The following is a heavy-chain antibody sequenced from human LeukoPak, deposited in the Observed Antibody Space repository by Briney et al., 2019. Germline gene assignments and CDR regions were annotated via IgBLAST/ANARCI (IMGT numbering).Heavy chain of an antibody. Sequence: ASVKVSCKASGYTFTNYYMHWVRQAPGQGVEWMGLINPTGNSTNYAQKFRGRVTMTRDTSTTTVYMELSSLRSEDTAVYYCAREESGGYFDYWGQGTLVTVSS. J-gene: IGHJ4*02. V-gene: IGHV1-46*01. D-gene: IGHD2-8*02. CDR2: INPTGNST. CDR1: GYTFTNYY. CDR3: AREESGGYFDY.